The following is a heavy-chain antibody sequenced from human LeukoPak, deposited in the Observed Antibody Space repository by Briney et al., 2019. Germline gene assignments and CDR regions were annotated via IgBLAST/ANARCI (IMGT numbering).Heavy chain of an antibody. J-gene: IGHJ5*02. V-gene: IGHV3-23*01. CDR3: AKGRYSGSYYNWFDP. CDR2: ISSSGGST. D-gene: IGHD1-26*01. CDR1: GFTFSSYA. Sequence: GGSLRLSCAASGFTFSSYAMSWVRQAPGKGLEWVSAISSSGGSTYYADSVKGRFTISRDTSKNTLYLQMNSLRAEDTAVYYCAKGRYSGSYYNWFDPWGQGTLVTVSS.